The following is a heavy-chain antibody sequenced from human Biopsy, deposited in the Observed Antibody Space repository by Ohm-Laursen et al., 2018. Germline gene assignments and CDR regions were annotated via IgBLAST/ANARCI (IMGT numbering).Heavy chain of an antibody. V-gene: IGHV1-69*13. J-gene: IGHJ6*02. D-gene: IGHD6-19*01. Sequence: SVKVSCKASGGAFTNYAINWVRQAPGHGLEWMGGIITVSETAGYAERFQGRVTITADVTTTTAYMDLSGLRSEDTAVYYCVAYPSSGFFENNDDFAMDVWGQGTTVRVSS. CDR3: VAYPSSGFFENNDDFAMDV. CDR1: GGAFTNYA. CDR2: IITVSETA.